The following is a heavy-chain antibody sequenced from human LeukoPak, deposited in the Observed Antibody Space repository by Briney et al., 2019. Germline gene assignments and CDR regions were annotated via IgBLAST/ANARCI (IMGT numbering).Heavy chain of an antibody. Sequence: GGSLRLSCAASGFTFSGSAMHWVRQASGKGLEWVGRIRSKANSYATAYAASVKGRFTISRDDSKNTAYLQMNSLKTEDTAVYYCTRPHGITGTPDYWGQGALVTVSS. CDR2: IRSKANSYAT. V-gene: IGHV3-73*01. CDR1: GFTFSGSA. J-gene: IGHJ4*02. D-gene: IGHD1-20*01. CDR3: TRPHGITGTPDY.